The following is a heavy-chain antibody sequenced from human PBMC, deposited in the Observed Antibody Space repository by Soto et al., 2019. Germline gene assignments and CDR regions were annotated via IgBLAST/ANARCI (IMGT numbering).Heavy chain of an antibody. D-gene: IGHD3-9*01. CDR1: GYTFTSYA. CDR3: ARGGSYDILTGYPYYGMDV. CDR2: INAGNGNT. V-gene: IGHV1-3*01. Sequence: ASVKVSYKASGYTFTSYAMHWVRQASGQRLEWMGWINAGNGNTKYSQKFQGRVTITRDTSASTAYMELSSLRSEDTAVYYCARGGSYDILTGYPYYGMDVWGQGTTVTVSS. J-gene: IGHJ6*02.